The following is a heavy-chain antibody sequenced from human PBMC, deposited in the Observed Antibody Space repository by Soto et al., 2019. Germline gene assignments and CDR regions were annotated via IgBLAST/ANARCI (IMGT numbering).Heavy chain of an antibody. D-gene: IGHD2-15*01. CDR2: IRVNGNTT. CDR3: AKQQGPGTPYYYAMDV. Sequence: EVQLLESGGGLVQPGGSLRLSCAASGFTFSSYAMTWVRQTPVKGLECVSVIRVNGNTTYYADSVESRFTISRDNSKNTLYLQMNSLRAEDTAVYFCAKQQGPGTPYYYAMDVWGQGTTVTVSS. J-gene: IGHJ6*02. V-gene: IGHV3-23*01. CDR1: GFTFSSYA.